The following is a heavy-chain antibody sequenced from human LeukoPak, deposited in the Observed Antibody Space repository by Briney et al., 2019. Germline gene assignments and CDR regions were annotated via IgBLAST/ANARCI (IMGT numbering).Heavy chain of an antibody. CDR1: GGSISSYY. V-gene: IGHV4-59*01. Sequence: SETLSLTYTVSGGSISSYYWSWIRQPPGKGLEWIGYIYYSGSTNYNPSLKSRVTISVDTSKNQFSLKLSSVTAADTAVYYCARCGSSWRDYYYMDVWGKGTTVTVSS. J-gene: IGHJ6*03. D-gene: IGHD6-13*01. CDR3: ARCGSSWRDYYYMDV. CDR2: IYYSGST.